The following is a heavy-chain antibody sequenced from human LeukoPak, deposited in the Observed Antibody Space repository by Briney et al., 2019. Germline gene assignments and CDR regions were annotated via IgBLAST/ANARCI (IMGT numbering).Heavy chain of an antibody. J-gene: IGHJ5*01. Sequence: GGSLRLSCAASGFAFSAYAMSWLRQPPGKGLEWVSTINANSSTTSYAASVRGRFTISRDNSKNTLYLQLNTLRADDTATYYCAKPISGGLAVTADWFHPWGQGTLVVVSS. D-gene: IGHD6-19*01. CDR2: INANSSTT. V-gene: IGHV3-23*01. CDR3: AKPISGGLAVTADWFHP. CDR1: GFAFSAYA.